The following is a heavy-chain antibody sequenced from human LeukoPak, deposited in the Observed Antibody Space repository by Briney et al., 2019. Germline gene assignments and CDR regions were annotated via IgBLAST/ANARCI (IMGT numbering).Heavy chain of an antibody. J-gene: IGHJ5*02. D-gene: IGHD3-10*01. Sequence: GASVKVSCKASGYTFTNYGLSWVRQAPGQGLEWMGWISGYNGNTKYVQKLQGRVTMTRDTSTTTAYMELRSLRSDDTAVYYCARTGNGMVRVQDDPWGQGTLVTVSS. V-gene: IGHV1-18*01. CDR3: ARTGNGMVRVQDDP. CDR1: GYTFTNYG. CDR2: ISGYNGNT.